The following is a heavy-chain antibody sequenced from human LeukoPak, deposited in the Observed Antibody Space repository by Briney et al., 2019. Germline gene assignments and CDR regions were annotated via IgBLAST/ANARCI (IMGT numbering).Heavy chain of an antibody. CDR2: IIPILGIA. CDR1: GGTFSSYA. Sequence: GASVKVSCKASGGTFSSYAISWVRQAPGQGLGWMGRIIPILGIANYAQKFQGRVTITADKSTSTAYMELSSLRSEDTAVYYCARDRLYGSGSYYSDYWGQGTLVTVSS. CDR3: ARDRLYGSGSYYSDY. J-gene: IGHJ4*02. D-gene: IGHD3-10*01. V-gene: IGHV1-69*04.